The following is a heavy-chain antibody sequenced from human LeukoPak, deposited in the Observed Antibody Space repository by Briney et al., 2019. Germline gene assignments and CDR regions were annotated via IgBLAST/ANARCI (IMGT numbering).Heavy chain of an antibody. Sequence: GASVKVSCKASGYTFTSYDINWVRQATGQGLEWMGWMNPNSGNTSYAQKFQGRVTMTRNTSISTAYMELSSLRSEDTAVYYCARAAVAEADWFDPWGQGTLVTVSS. J-gene: IGHJ5*02. D-gene: IGHD6-19*01. CDR2: MNPNSGNT. CDR1: GYTFTSYD. V-gene: IGHV1-8*01. CDR3: ARAAVAEADWFDP.